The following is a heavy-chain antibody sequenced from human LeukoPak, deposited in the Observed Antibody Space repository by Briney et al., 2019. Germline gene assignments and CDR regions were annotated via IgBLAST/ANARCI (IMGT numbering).Heavy chain of an antibody. CDR1: GKTLSDLS. J-gene: IGHJ4*02. Sequence: EASVKVSRKVSGKTLSDLSIHWLRQPPGKGLEWLGGSDPEDGERIYAQMFQGRVTMTKDTSIDTAYMELSSLRSEDTAVYYCVTGFTTMAVDYFDYWGQGTLVTVSP. CDR3: VTGFTTMAVDYFDY. CDR2: SDPEDGER. D-gene: IGHD5-18*01. V-gene: IGHV1-24*01.